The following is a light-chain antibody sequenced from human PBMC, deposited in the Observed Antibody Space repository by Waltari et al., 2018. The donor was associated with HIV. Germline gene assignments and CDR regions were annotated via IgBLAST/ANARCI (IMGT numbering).Light chain of an antibody. CDR2: LKRDGSH. CDR3: QTWGAGIQEV. J-gene: IGLJ3*02. CDR1: SGPRNYA. Sequence: QLVLTPSPSASASLGASVKLTCPLRSGPRNYAIAWPQQQPGKGPRYLMKLKRDGSHIKGDGIPDRFSGSSSGDERYLTISSLQSEDEADYYCQTWGAGIQEVFGGGTKLTVL. V-gene: IGLV4-69*01.